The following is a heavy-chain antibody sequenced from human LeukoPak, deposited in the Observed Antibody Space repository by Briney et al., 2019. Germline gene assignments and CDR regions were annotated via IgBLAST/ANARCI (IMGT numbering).Heavy chain of an antibody. CDR2: ISGSGGST. CDR1: GFTFSSYA. J-gene: IGHJ4*02. Sequence: GGSLRLSCAASGFTFSSYAMSWVRQAPGKGLEWVSAISGSGGSTYYADSVKGRFTISRDNSKNTLYLQMNSLRAEDTAVYYCASYDSSGYYYRRLPCYFDYWGQGTLVTVSS. D-gene: IGHD3-22*01. V-gene: IGHV3-23*01. CDR3: ASYDSSGYYYRRLPCYFDY.